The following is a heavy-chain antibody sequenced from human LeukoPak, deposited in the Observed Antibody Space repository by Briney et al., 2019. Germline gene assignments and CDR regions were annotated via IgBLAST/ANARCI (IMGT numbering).Heavy chain of an antibody. CDR1: GGSISSGGYY. J-gene: IGHJ4*02. Sequence: SETLSLTCTVSGGSISSGGYYWSWIRQHPGKGLEWIGYIYYSGSTYYNPSLKSRVTISVDTSKNQFSLKLSSVTAADTAAYYCARAGYCSSTSCYQDYWGQGTLVTVSS. V-gene: IGHV4-31*03. CDR2: IYYSGST. D-gene: IGHD2-2*03. CDR3: ARAGYCSSTSCYQDY.